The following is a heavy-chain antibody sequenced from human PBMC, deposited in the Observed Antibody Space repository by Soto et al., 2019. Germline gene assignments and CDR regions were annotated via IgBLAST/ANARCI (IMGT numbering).Heavy chain of an antibody. Sequence: SGTLSLTCTFLCCSINSIRFYWDSIRQPPGKGLEWSERIYYSGSTYYHPSLKSRVTISVDTSKTQFSLKLCSVTAADTAVYYCARHWIRGRLLVDTVARSDYWGKGTRIT. CDR3: ARHWIRGRLLVDTVARSDY. V-gene: IGHV4-39*01. CDR2: IYYSGST. J-gene: IGHJ4*02. CDR1: CCSINSIRFY. D-gene: IGHD5-18*01.